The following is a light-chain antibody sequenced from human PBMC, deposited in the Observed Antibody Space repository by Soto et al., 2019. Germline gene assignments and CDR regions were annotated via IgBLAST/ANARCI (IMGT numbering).Light chain of an antibody. CDR1: SSDVGGYNY. Sequence: QSALTQPASVSGSPGQSITISCTGTSSDVGGYNYVSWYQQHPGKAPKLMIYDVRNRHSGVSNRFSGSKSVNTASLTISGLQAEDEADYYCSSYTTISTYVFGTGTKVTVL. CDR2: DVR. V-gene: IGLV2-14*01. CDR3: SSYTTISTYV. J-gene: IGLJ1*01.